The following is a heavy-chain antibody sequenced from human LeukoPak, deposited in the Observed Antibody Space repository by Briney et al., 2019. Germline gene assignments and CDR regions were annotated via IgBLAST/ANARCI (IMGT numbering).Heavy chain of an antibody. CDR3: ARAGGYCGRISCPYYFDY. V-gene: IGHV1-8*02. D-gene: IGHD2-15*01. J-gene: IGHJ4*02. CDR1: GYTFTSYY. CDR2: MNPNSGNT. Sequence: ASVKVSCKASGYTFTSYYMHWVRRATGQGLEWMGWMNPNSGNTGYAQKFQGRVTMTRNTSISTAYMELSSLRSEDTAVYYCARAGGYCGRISCPYYFDYWGQGSLVAVSS.